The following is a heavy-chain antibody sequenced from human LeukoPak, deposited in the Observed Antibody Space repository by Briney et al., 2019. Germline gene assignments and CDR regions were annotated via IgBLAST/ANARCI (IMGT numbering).Heavy chain of an antibody. V-gene: IGHV3-23*01. D-gene: IGHD2-2*01. CDR2: ISGSGGST. CDR3: AKSRCSSTSCYGDY. J-gene: IGHJ4*02. Sequence: GGSLRLSCAASGFTFSSYAMSWVRQAPGKGLEWVSAISGSGGSTYYADSVKGRFTISRDNSKNTLYLQMNSLRAEDTAVYYCAKSRCSSTSCYGDYWGQGTPVTVSS. CDR1: GFTFSSYA.